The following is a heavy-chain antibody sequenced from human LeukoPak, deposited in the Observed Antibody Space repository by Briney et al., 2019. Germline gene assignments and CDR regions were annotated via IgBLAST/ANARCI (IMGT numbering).Heavy chain of an antibody. CDR2: IIPVFGTA. Sequence: GSSVKVSCKASGVTLTSYALSWVRQAPGQGLEWVGGIIPVFGTANYAQKFQGRVTITADESTSTAYMELSSLRSEDTAVYYCAREANWFDPWGQGTLVTVSS. J-gene: IGHJ5*02. V-gene: IGHV1-69*01. CDR3: AREANWFDP. CDR1: GVTLTSYA.